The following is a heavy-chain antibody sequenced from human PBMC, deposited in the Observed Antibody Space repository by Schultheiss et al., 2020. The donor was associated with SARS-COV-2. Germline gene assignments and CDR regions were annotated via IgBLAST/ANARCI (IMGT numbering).Heavy chain of an antibody. CDR1: GFTFSRYA. D-gene: IGHD3-10*01. V-gene: IGHV3-30-3*01. CDR2: ISYDGSNK. Sequence: GGSLRLSCAASGFTFSRYAMHWVRQAPGKGLEWVAVISYDGSNKYYADSVKGRFTISRDNSKNTLYLQMNSLRAEDTAVYYCATAMVEGADYWGQGTLVTVSS. CDR3: ATAMVEGADY. J-gene: IGHJ4*02.